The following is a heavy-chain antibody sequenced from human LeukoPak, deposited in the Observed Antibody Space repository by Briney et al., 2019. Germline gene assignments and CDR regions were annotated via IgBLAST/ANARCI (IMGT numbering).Heavy chain of an antibody. CDR3: GDLGSAGTDH. Sequence: QPGGSLRLSCAASGFTFSPHYMDWVRQSPGQGLEWVGLIRNKANGYTTIYAASVKGRFTISRDDSKNSVYLQMDSLKTEDTAVYYCGDLGSAGTDHWGQGTQVTVSS. D-gene: IGHD3-10*01. CDR1: GFTFSPHY. V-gene: IGHV3-72*01. J-gene: IGHJ4*02. CDR2: IRNKANGYTT.